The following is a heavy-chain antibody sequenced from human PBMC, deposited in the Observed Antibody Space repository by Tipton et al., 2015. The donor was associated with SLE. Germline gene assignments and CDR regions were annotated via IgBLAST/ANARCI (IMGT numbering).Heavy chain of an antibody. CDR2: IYTSGST. D-gene: IGHD3-3*01. V-gene: IGHV4-61*02. CDR1: GDSISSGSYY. CDR3: ARDQKGIFGVVINYGLDV. J-gene: IGHJ6*02. Sequence: TLSLTCTVSGDSISSGSYYWSWIRQPAGKGLEWIGRIYTSGSTNYNPSLKSRVTMSADTSKNRFSLKLSSVTAADTAVYYCARDQKGIFGVVINYGLDVWGQGTTVTVSS.